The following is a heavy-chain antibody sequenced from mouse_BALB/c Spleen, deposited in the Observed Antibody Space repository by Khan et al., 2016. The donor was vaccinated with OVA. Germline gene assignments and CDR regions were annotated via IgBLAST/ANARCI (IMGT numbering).Heavy chain of an antibody. Sequence: QIQLVQSGPELKKPGETVKISCKASGYTFTNYGMNWVKQAPGKGLKWMGWINTSTGEPTCADDFKGRFAFSLETSASTANLQINNLTNEDTATYFCARSNGNYWFAYWGQGTLVTVSA. CDR2: INTSTGEP. V-gene: IGHV9-3-1*01. CDR3: ARSNGNYWFAY. CDR1: GYTFTNYG. J-gene: IGHJ3*01. D-gene: IGHD2-1*01.